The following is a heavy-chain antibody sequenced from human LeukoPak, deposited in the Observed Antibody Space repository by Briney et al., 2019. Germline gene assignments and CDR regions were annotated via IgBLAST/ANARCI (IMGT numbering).Heavy chain of an antibody. CDR2: ISAYNGNT. Sequence: GASVKVSCKASGYTFTSYGISWVRQAPGQGLERMGWISAYNGNTNYAQKLQGRVTMTTDTSTSTAYMELRSLRSDDTAVYYCARDDIVVVPAAIGLDYWGQGTLVTVSS. V-gene: IGHV1-18*04. J-gene: IGHJ4*02. CDR1: GYTFTSYG. CDR3: ARDDIVVVPAAIGLDY. D-gene: IGHD2-2*02.